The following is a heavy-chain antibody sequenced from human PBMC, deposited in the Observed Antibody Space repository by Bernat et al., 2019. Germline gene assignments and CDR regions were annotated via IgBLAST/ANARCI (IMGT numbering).Heavy chain of an antibody. J-gene: IGHJ3*02. D-gene: IGHD5-24*01. CDR1: GFSLSNARMG. V-gene: IGHV2-26*01. CDR3: ALVNGYLDAFDI. CDR2: IFSNDEK. Sequence: QVTLKESGPVLVKPTETLTLTCTVSGFSLSNARMGVSWIRQPPGKALEWLAHIFSNDEKSYSTSLKSRLTISKDTSKSQVVLTMTNMDPVDTATYYCALVNGYLDAFDIRGQGTMVTVSS.